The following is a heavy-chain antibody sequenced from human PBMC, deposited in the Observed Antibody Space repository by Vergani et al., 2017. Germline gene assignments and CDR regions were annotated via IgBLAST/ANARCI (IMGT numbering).Heavy chain of an antibody. CDR2: ISYDGSNK. Sequence: QVQLVESGGGVVQPGRSLRLSCAASGFTFSSYAMHWVRQAPGKGLEWVAVISYDGSNKYYADSVKGRFTISRDNSKNTLYLQMNSLRAEDTAVYYCARPTFSGSYYDYFDYWGQEPWSPSPQ. CDR3: ARPTFSGSYYDYFDY. J-gene: IGHJ4*01. D-gene: IGHD1-26*01. CDR1: GFTFSSYA. V-gene: IGHV3-30*04.